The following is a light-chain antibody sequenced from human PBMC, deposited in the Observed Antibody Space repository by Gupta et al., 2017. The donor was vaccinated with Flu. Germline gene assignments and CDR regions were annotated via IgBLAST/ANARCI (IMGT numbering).Light chain of an antibody. J-gene: IGKJ1*01. CDR1: QSVSTD. CDR3: QQYNNWPPWT. CDR2: GAS. V-gene: IGKV3-15*01. Sequence: ATLSVSPGERATLSCRASQSVSTDLAWYQQKPGQAPRLLIYGASTRATGIPARFSGRGSGTEFTLTISSRQSEDFAVYYCQQYNNWPPWTFGQGTKVEIK.